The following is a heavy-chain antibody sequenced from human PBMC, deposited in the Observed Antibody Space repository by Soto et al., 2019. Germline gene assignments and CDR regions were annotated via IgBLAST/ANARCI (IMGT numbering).Heavy chain of an antibody. V-gene: IGHV1-69*06. CDR3: ARGRGGYYYDSSGFDAFDI. J-gene: IGHJ3*02. CDR2: IIPIFGTA. CDR1: GGTFSSYA. Sequence: SVKVYCKASGGTFSSYAIIWLRQAPGQGLEWMGGIIPIFGTANYAQKFQGRVTITADKSTSTAYMEMSSMRSEDTAVYDRARGRGGYYYDSSGFDAFDIWGQGTMVTVSS. D-gene: IGHD3-22*01.